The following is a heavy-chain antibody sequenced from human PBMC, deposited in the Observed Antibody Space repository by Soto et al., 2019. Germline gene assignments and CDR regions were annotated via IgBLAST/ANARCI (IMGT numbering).Heavy chain of an antibody. D-gene: IGHD2-15*01. V-gene: IGHV3-74*01. CDR2: INSDGSST. CDR3: VRTSLVVAAATREDY. J-gene: IGHJ4*02. Sequence: EVQLVESGGGLVQPGGSLRLPCAASGFTFSSYWMHGVRQAPGKGLLWVSRINSDGSSTSYADSVKGRFTISRDNAKNTLYLQMNSLRAEDTAVYYCVRTSLVVAAATREDYWGQGTLVTVSS. CDR1: GFTFSSYW.